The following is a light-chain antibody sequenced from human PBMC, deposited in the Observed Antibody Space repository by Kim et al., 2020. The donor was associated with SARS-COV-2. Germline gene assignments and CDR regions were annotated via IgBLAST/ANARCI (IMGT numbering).Light chain of an antibody. CDR1: SSNIESNT. Sequence: GHRVPISCYVSSSNIESNTVSWYQLLPGTAPKLLIYANKQRPSGVRDRFSVSKSGTSASLASSGLQSEDEADYYCAAWDDSLNAEVFGGGTELTVL. CDR2: ANK. J-gene: IGLJ2*01. V-gene: IGLV1-44*01. CDR3: AAWDDSLNAEV.